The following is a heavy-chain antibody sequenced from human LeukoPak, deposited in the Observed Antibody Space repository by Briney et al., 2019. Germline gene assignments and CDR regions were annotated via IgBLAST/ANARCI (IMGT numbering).Heavy chain of an antibody. CDR1: GFTFSSYA. J-gene: IGHJ4*02. Sequence: PGGSLRLSCAASGFTFSSYAMSGVRQAPGKGLEWVSAISSSGGSTHYADSVKGRFTISRDNSKNTLYLQMNSLRAEDTAVYYCAKAGFWSHFDYWGQGTLVTVSS. D-gene: IGHD3-3*01. CDR3: AKAGFWSHFDY. CDR2: ISSSGGST. V-gene: IGHV3-23*01.